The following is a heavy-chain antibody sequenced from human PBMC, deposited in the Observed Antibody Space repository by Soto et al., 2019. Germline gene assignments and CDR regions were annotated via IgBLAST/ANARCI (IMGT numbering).Heavy chain of an antibody. Sequence: ASVKVSCKASEYAFTDYYIHWVRQAPGQGLEWMGWINPKSGGTNYAQKFQGGVTMTSDTSISTAYMELSRLTSDDTAVYYCARLSTSSWYDWFDPWGQGTLVTVSS. D-gene: IGHD6-13*01. CDR3: ARLSTSSWYDWFDP. V-gene: IGHV1-2*02. CDR1: EYAFTDYY. J-gene: IGHJ5*02. CDR2: INPKSGGT.